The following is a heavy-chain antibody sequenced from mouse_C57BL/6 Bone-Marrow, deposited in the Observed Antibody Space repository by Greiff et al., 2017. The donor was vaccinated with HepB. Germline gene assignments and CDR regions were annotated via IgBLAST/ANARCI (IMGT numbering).Heavy chain of an antibody. J-gene: IGHJ2*01. CDR1: GYTFTSYW. Sequence: VKLVEPGAELVKPGASVKLSCKASGYTFTSYWMHWVKQRPGRGLEWIGRIDPNSGGTKYNEKFKSKATLTVDKPSSTAYMQLSSLISEDSAVYYCALAPYFDYWGQGTTLTVSS. V-gene: IGHV1-72*01. CDR2: IDPNSGGT. CDR3: ALAPYFDY.